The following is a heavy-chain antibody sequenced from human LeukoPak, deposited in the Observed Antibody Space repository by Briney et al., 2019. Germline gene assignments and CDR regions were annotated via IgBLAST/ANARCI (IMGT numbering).Heavy chain of an antibody. CDR1: GGSISSGGYY. J-gene: IGHJ6*02. Sequence: SETLSLTCTVSGGSISSGGYYWSWIRQHPGKGLEWIGYIYYSGSTYYNPSLESRVTISVDTSKNQFSLKLSSVTAADTAVYYCARDRRVAVAGTWDYYYGMDVWGQGTTVTVSS. D-gene: IGHD6-19*01. CDR3: ARDRRVAVAGTWDYYYGMDV. CDR2: IYYSGST. V-gene: IGHV4-31*03.